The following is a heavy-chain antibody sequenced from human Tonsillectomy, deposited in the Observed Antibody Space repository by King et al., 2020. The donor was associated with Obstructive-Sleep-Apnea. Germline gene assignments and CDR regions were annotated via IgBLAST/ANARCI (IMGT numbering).Heavy chain of an antibody. CDR3: ARDLHGLRWTGNFDY. D-gene: IGHD4-23*01. CDR2: IIPIFCTA. CDR1: GGTFSSYA. V-gene: IGHV1-69*01. Sequence: VQLVEAGAEVKKPGSSVKVSCKASGGTFSSYAISWGLQAPGQGLEWMGGIIPIFCTAKYAQKFQGRVTITADESTGTAYMELGSLRSEDTAVYYCARDLHGLRWTGNFDYWGQGTLVTVSS. J-gene: IGHJ4*02.